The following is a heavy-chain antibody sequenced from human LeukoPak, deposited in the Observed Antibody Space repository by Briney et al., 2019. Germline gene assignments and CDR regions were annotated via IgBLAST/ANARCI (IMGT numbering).Heavy chain of an antibody. CDR1: GFTFSNFW. V-gene: IGHV3-7*03. J-gene: IGHJ4*02. D-gene: IGHD1-26*01. Sequence: GGSLRLSCAASGFTFSNFWMSWVRQAPGKGLEWVTNIKVDGSEKYYVDSVKGRFTISRDNAENSLYLQMNSLRAEDTAVYYCARDKIVGPTTLDYWGQGTLVTVSS. CDR3: ARDKIVGPTTLDY. CDR2: IKVDGSEK.